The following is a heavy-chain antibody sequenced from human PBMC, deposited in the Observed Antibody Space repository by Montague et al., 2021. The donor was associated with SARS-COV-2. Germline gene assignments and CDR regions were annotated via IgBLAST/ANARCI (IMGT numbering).Heavy chain of an antibody. J-gene: IGHJ5*02. Sequence: SETLSLTCGVYGGSFGDDHWSWIRQPPGKGLEWIGDIKQSGSTNXNPSLKSRVTISVDTSKNQFSLKLSSVTAADTAVYYCARDSSSWYYWFDPWGQGTLVTVSS. CDR3: ARDSSSWYYWFDP. D-gene: IGHD6-13*01. CDR1: GGSFGDDH. V-gene: IGHV4-34*01. CDR2: IKQSGST.